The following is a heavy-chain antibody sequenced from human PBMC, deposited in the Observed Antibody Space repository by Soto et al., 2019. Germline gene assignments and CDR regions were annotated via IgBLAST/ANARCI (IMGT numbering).Heavy chain of an antibody. CDR2: INHSGST. Sequence: PSETLSLTCAVYGGSFSGYYWSWIRQPPGKGLEWIGEINHSGSTNYNPSLKSRVTISVDTSKNQLSLKLSSVTAADTAVYYCARSGGSGSYYNVMDVWGKGTTVTVSS. CDR3: ARSGGSGSYYNVMDV. V-gene: IGHV4-34*01. CDR1: GGSFSGYY. J-gene: IGHJ6*03. D-gene: IGHD3-10*01.